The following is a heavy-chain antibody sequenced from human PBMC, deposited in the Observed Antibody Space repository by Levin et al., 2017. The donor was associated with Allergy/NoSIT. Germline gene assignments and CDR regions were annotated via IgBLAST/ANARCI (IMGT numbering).Heavy chain of an antibody. CDR1: GFTFSNYK. D-gene: IGHD3-16*02. CDR3: ARGDYVWGNYRLGGFDS. Sequence: PGGSLRLSCAASGFTFSNYKMNWVRQAPGKGLEWISDISSSSNTIYYADSVEGRFTISRDNAKNSLYLQMNSLRAEDTAVYYCARGDYVWGNYRLGGFDSWGQGILVTVSS. V-gene: IGHV3-48*01. J-gene: IGHJ4*02. CDR2: ISSSSNTI.